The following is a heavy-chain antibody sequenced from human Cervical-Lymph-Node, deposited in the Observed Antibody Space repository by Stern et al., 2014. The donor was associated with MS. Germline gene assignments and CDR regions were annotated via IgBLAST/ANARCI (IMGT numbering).Heavy chain of an antibody. CDR3: ARDCRLRYFDNYGMDV. D-gene: IGHD3-9*01. J-gene: IGHJ6*02. V-gene: IGHV4-61*02. CDR1: GGSISSGSYY. Sequence: QVQLQESGPGLVKPSQTLSLTCTVSGGSISSGSYYWSWIRQPAGKGLEWIGRIYTSGSTNYNPSLKSRVTISADTYNNQFSLKLSSVTAADTAVYYCARDCRLRYFDNYGMDVWGQGTTVTVSS. CDR2: IYTSGST.